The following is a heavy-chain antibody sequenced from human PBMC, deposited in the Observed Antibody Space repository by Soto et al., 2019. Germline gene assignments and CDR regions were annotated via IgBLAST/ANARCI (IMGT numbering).Heavy chain of an antibody. Sequence: ASVKVSCKASGYTFTGYYMHWVRQAPGQGLEWMGWINPNSGGTNYAQKFQGRVTMTRDTSISTAYMELSSLRSEDTAVYYCARGQYYDFWSGYSSSPYGMDVWGQGTTVTVSS. J-gene: IGHJ6*01. CDR1: GYTFTGYY. D-gene: IGHD3-3*01. V-gene: IGHV1-2*02. CDR3: ARGQYYDFWSGYSSSPYGMDV. CDR2: INPNSGGT.